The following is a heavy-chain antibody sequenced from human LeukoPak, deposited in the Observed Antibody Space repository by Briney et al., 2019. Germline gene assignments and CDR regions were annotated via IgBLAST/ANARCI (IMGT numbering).Heavy chain of an antibody. CDR2: ISYDGRNK. CDR1: GFAFGSFG. J-gene: IGHJ4*02. V-gene: IGHV3-30*15. CDR3: ARENRGGSYHDY. Sequence: GGSLRLSCGASGFAFGSFGIHWVRQAPGKGLEWVALISYDGRNKYYADSVKGRFTISRDNSKNTLYLQMSSLTDEDTAVYYCARENRGGSYHDYWGQGTLVTVSS. D-gene: IGHD1-26*01.